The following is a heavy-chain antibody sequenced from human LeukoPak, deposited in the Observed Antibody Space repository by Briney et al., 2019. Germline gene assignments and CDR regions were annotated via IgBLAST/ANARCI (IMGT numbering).Heavy chain of an antibody. CDR1: GFTFSSYD. J-gene: IGHJ4*02. CDR2: IGTAGGT. CDR3: ARVGKLDSSGSSYYFDY. D-gene: IGHD3-22*01. V-gene: IGHV3-13*01. Sequence: GGSLRLSCAASGFTFSSYDMHWVRQATGKGLEWVSAIGTAGGTYYPGSVKGRFTISRENAKNSLYLQMNSLRAGDTAVYYCARVGKLDSSGSSYYFDYWGQGTLVTVSS.